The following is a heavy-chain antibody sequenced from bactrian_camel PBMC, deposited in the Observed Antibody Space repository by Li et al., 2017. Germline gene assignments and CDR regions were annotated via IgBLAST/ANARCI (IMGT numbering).Heavy chain of an antibody. V-gene: IGHV3S63*01. D-gene: IGHD6*01. CDR2: IDRGGVRT. J-gene: IGHJ4*01. CDR3: AVDGGEDIIRTVAHAPC. CDR1: ELTYDDYA. Sequence: HVQLVESGGGSVQAGGSLRLSCTASELTYDDYAMGWFRQTPGKEREGVAAIDRGGVRTWYDDSEKGRFTISQDKPKNTAYLQMNSLKPEDTAEYFCAVDGGEDIIRTVAHAPCWGQGTQVTVS.